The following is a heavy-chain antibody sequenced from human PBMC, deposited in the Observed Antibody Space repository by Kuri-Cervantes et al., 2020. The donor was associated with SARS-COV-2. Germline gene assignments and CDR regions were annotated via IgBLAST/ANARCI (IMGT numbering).Heavy chain of an antibody. Sequence: SETLSLTCTVSGGSISSSSYYWGWIRQPPGKGLEWIGYIYHSGSTNYNPSLKSRVTISVDTSKNQFSLKLSSVTAADTAVYYCARQKPYYDSSGLLDYWGQGTLVTVSS. V-gene: IGHV4-61*05. CDR3: ARQKPYYDSSGLLDY. D-gene: IGHD3-22*01. CDR2: IYHSGST. J-gene: IGHJ4*02. CDR1: GGSISSSSYY.